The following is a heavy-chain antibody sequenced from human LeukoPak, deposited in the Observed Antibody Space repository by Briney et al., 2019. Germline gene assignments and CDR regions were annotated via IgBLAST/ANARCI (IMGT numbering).Heavy chain of an antibody. CDR3: ARGIAARRGDY. Sequence: PSETLSLTCTASGVSISSSSYNWGWIRQPPGKGLEWIGSIYYSGCTYYNPSLKSRVTISVDTSKNQFSLKLSSVTAADTAGYYCARGIAARRGDYWGQGTLVTVSS. D-gene: IGHD6-6*01. V-gene: IGHV4-39*07. CDR2: IYYSGCT. CDR1: GVSISSSSYN. J-gene: IGHJ4*02.